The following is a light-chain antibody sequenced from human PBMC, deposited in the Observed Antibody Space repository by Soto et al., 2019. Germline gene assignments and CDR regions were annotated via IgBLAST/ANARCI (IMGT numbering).Light chain of an antibody. CDR3: QQYYSYPVT. V-gene: IGKV1-8*01. J-gene: IGKJ1*01. CDR1: QGISSY. CDR2: AAS. Sequence: AIRMTQSPSSFSASTGDRVTITCRASQGISSYLAWYQQKPGKAPKLLIYAASTLQSGVPSRFSGSGSGTDFTLTISCLQSEDFATYYCQQYYSYPVTFGQWTKVEIK.